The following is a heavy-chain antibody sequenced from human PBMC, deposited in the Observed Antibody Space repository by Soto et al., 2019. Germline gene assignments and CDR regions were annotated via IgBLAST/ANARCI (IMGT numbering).Heavy chain of an antibody. Sequence: QVQLVQSGAEVKKPGASVKVSCKSSGYTFTSYAVHWVRQAPGQRLEWMAWINAGNGNTKDSQKFQGRVTITRDTSASTAYWELSSLRSEDTAVYFCARDFSLEVSSGYSDYYYYGMDVWGQGTTVTVSS. CDR1: GYTFTSYA. D-gene: IGHD3-22*01. J-gene: IGHJ6*02. V-gene: IGHV1-3*01. CDR3: ARDFSLEVSSGYSDYYYYGMDV. CDR2: INAGNGNT.